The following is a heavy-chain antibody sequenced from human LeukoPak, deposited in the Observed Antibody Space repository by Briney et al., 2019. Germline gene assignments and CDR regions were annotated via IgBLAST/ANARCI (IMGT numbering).Heavy chain of an antibody. D-gene: IGHD6-13*01. V-gene: IGHV1-69*06. CDR1: GGTFSSYA. J-gene: IGHJ4*02. Sequence: SVKVSCKASGGTFSSYAISWVRQAPGQGLEWMGGIIPIFGTANYAQKFQGRVTITADKSTSTAYMELSSLRSEDTAVYYCARTGYSSSYRFTGDYWGQGTLVTVSS. CDR3: ARTGYSSSYRFTGDY. CDR2: IIPIFGTA.